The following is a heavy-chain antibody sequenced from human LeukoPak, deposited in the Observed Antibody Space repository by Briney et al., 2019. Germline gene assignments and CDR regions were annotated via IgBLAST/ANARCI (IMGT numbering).Heavy chain of an antibody. Sequence: ASVKVSCKASGYTFTSYAMHWVRQAPGQRLEWMGWINAGNGNTKYSQKFQGRVTITRDTSASTAYMELSSPRSEDTAVYYCARVRCGGDCYNYYYYGMDVWGKGTTVTVSS. D-gene: IGHD2-21*02. CDR3: ARVRCGGDCYNYYYYGMDV. CDR2: INAGNGNT. CDR1: GYTFTSYA. V-gene: IGHV1-3*01. J-gene: IGHJ6*04.